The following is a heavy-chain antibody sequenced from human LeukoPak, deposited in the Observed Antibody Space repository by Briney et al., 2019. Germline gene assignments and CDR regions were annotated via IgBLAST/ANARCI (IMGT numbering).Heavy chain of an antibody. CDR2: ISSTGSYT. V-gene: IGHV3-11*03. J-gene: IGHJ4*02. Sequence: GGSLRLSCVVSGIPFSDYYMNWIRQAPGKGLEWISYISSTGSYTDYADSVKGRFTISRDNAQNALFLQMNSLRVEDTAVYYCAAGTAADYWGQGTRVAVSS. CDR1: GIPFSDYY. D-gene: IGHD6-13*01. CDR3: AAGTAADY.